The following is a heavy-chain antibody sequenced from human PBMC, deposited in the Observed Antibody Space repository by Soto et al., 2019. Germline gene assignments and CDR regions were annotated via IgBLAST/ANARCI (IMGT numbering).Heavy chain of an antibody. V-gene: IGHV1-58*01. CDR3: AAAYRGSSWYSFDY. CDR1: GFTFTSSA. Sequence: ASVKVSCKASGFTFTSSAVQWVRQARGQRLEWIGWIVVGSGNTNYAQKFQERVTITRDMSTSTAYMELSSLRSEDTAVYYCAAAYRGSSWYSFDYWGQGTLVTVSS. D-gene: IGHD6-13*01. CDR2: IVVGSGNT. J-gene: IGHJ4*02.